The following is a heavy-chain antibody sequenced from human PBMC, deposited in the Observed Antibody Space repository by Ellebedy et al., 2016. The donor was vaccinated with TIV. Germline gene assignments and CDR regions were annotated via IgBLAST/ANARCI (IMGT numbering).Heavy chain of an antibody. J-gene: IGHJ5*02. CDR2: IYYSGST. Sequence: MPSETLSLTCAVSGDSIRSSNWWSWVRQPPGKGLEWIGYIYYSGSTNYNPSLKSRVTISVDTSKNQFSLKLSSVTAADTAVYYCARHIRITMVRGVITNWFDPWGQGTLVSVSS. CDR1: GDSIRSSNW. D-gene: IGHD3-10*01. CDR3: ARHIRITMVRGVITNWFDP. V-gene: IGHV4-4*02.